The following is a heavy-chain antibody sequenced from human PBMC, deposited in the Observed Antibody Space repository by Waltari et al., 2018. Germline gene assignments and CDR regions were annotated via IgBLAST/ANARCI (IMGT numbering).Heavy chain of an antibody. Sequence: EVQLVKTGGGLIQPGGSLRLYSAAAGFILSGNYMSWVRQAPGKGLEWVSVIYAGGGSYSAASVRGRFTISRDNSKNTLYLEMNTLRADDTAVYYCATLGAYLGAFDVWGQGTMVTVSS. CDR1: GFILSGNY. D-gene: IGHD3-16*01. J-gene: IGHJ3*01. CDR2: IYAGGGS. CDR3: ATLGAYLGAFDV. V-gene: IGHV3-53*02.